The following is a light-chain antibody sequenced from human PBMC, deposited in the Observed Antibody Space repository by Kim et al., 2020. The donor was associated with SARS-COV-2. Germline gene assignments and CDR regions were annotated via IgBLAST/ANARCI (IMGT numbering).Light chain of an antibody. CDR2: DAS. CDR1: QRRTSF. V-gene: IGKV3-11*01. CDR3: QLRTNWLS. J-gene: IGKJ4*01. Sequence: WPAGQIATPSFRARQRRTSFLACYQQHPGQAPSLPNYDASNRATVIPARFSGSGAGTFFTLTISSLEPEDFAVYYCQLRTNWLSFGGGTKVDIK.